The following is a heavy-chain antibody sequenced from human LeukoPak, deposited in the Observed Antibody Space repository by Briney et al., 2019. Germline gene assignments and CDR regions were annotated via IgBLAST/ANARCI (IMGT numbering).Heavy chain of an antibody. D-gene: IGHD2-15*01. CDR3: ARDLDSYCSGGSCYSDY. J-gene: IGHJ4*01. Sequence: GGSLRLSCAASGFTFSRFSMNWVRQAPGKGLEWVSSISSSSSYIYYADSVKGRFTISRDNAKNSLYLQMNSLRAEDTAVYYCARDLDSYCSGGSCYSDYWGQGTLVTVSS. CDR2: ISSSSSYI. CDR1: GFTFSRFS. V-gene: IGHV3-21*01.